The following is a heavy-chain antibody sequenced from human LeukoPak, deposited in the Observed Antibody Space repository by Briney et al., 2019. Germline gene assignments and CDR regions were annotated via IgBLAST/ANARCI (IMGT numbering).Heavy chain of an antibody. D-gene: IGHD1-26*01. Sequence: PGGSLRLSCTVSGFTVGNNYMSWVRQAPGKGLEWVAFMYSRGSSHYVDSVRGRFTISRDSSKNTVYLQMNSLTAEDTAVYYCARGQIVGVQGDFWGQGTLVTVSS. CDR2: MYSRGSS. J-gene: IGHJ4*02. V-gene: IGHV3-66*02. CDR3: ARGQIVGVQGDF. CDR1: GFTVGNNY.